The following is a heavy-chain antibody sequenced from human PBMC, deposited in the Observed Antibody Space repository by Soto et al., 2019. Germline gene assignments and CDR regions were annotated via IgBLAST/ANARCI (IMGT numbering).Heavy chain of an antibody. CDR2: ISPYNGNT. CDR1: GYTFTSYG. J-gene: IGHJ6*02. D-gene: IGHD3-10*01. V-gene: IGHV1-18*01. CDR3: ARGIGGWFGVAYYYGMDV. Sequence: QVQLVQSGAKVKKPGASVKVSCKASGYTFTSYGISWVRQAPGQGLEWMGWISPYNGNTNYAQKLQGRVTMTTDTSTCTAYMDLRSLRSDDTAVYYCARGIGGWFGVAYYYGMDVWGQGTTVTVSS.